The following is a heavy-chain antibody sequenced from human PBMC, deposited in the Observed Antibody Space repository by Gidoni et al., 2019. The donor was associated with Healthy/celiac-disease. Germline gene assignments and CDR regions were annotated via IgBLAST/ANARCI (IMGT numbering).Heavy chain of an antibody. Sequence: QVQLQESGPGLVKPSQTLSLTCTVSGGSISSGSYYWSWIRQPAGKGLEWIGRIYTSGSTNYNPSPKSRVTISVDTSKNQFSLKLSSVTAADTAVYYCAREGGSYYVYWGQGTLVTVSS. D-gene: IGHD1-26*01. CDR1: GGSISSGSYY. V-gene: IGHV4-61*02. J-gene: IGHJ4*02. CDR3: AREGGSYYVY. CDR2: IYTSGST.